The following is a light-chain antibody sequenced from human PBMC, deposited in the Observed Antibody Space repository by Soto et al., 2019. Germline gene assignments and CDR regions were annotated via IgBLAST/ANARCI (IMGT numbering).Light chain of an antibody. CDR3: HQYSSSPRT. CDR2: GAS. V-gene: IGKV3-20*01. Sequence: EIVLTQSPGTLSLSPGDRATLSCRASQSVSSSYLAWYQQKPGQAPRLLIYGASIRATGIPDRFSGSGSGTDFTLTIRRLEPEDFAMYFCHQYSSSPRTFGQGTKVEIK. CDR1: QSVSSSY. J-gene: IGKJ1*01.